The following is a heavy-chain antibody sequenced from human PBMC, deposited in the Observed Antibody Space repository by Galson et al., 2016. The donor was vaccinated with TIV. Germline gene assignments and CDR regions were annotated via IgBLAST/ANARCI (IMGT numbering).Heavy chain of an antibody. J-gene: IGHJ4*02. V-gene: IGHV1-69*13. D-gene: IGHD3-10*01. CDR1: GDTFSRNS. Sequence: SVKVSCKASGDTFSRNSISWVRQAPGQGLEWMGRIIPMFGTANYAQKFQGRVRIIADESTSTAYMELSSLRSEDAAVYYCARGPYYFGSGSEENWGQGTLVTVSS. CDR2: IIPMFGTA. CDR3: ARGPYYFGSGSEEN.